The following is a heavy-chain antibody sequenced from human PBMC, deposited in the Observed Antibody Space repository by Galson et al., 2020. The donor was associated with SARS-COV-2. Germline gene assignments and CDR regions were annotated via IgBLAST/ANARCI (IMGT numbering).Heavy chain of an antibody. CDR2: LYYGGKT. Sequence: ASETLSLTCTVPGGSINIYYWSWIRQPPGKGLEWIGYLYYGGKTNYNPSLKSRVTISVDTSKSQFSLTLSSVTAADTAMYYCARLPVVRGVDYWGQGIPVTVSS. CDR1: GGSINIYY. V-gene: IGHV4-59*01. D-gene: IGHD3-10*01. J-gene: IGHJ4*02. CDR3: ARLPVVRGVDY.